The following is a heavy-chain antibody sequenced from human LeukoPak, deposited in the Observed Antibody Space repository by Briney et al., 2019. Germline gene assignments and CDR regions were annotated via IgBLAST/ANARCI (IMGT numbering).Heavy chain of an antibody. V-gene: IGHV1-2*02. CDR2: INPNSGGT. CDR1: GYTFTGYY. Sequence: GASVKVSCTASGYTFTGYYMHWVRQAPGQGLEWMGWINPNSGGTNYAQKFQGRVTMTRDTSISTAYMELSRLRSDDTAVYYCARVSEITFGGVIVTAPFDYWGQGTLVTVSS. D-gene: IGHD3-16*02. J-gene: IGHJ4*02. CDR3: ARVSEITFGGVIVTAPFDY.